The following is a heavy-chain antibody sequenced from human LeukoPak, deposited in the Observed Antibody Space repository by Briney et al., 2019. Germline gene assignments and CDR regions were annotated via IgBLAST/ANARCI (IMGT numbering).Heavy chain of an antibody. J-gene: IGHJ2*01. V-gene: IGHV3-53*01. CDR3: ARVGDHYHWYLDV. Sequence: PGGSLRLSCEGSGFSVSTNYMNWVRQAPGKGLEWVSILYSGSSTYYTDSVKGRFTVSRDDSKTTLYLHMNSLGVEDTAVYYCARVGDHYHWYLDVWGRGTLVTVSS. D-gene: IGHD3-10*01. CDR1: GFSVSTNY. CDR2: LYSGSST.